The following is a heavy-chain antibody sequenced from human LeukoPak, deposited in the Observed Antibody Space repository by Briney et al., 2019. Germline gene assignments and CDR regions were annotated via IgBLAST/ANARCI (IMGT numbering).Heavy chain of an antibody. CDR2: IYYSGST. D-gene: IGHD3-10*01. V-gene: IGHV4-61*08. Sequence: SETLSLTCTVSGASVSSGGYYWSWLRQPPGKGLEWIGYIYYSGSTNYNPSLKSRVTISVDTSKNRFSLKVSPVTAADTAVYYCARRGGSGRSFDYWGQGTLVTVSS. J-gene: IGHJ4*02. CDR3: ARRGGSGRSFDY. CDR1: GASVSSGGYY.